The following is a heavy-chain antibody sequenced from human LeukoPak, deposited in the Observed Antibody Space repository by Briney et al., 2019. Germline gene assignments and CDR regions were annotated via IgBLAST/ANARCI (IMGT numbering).Heavy chain of an antibody. Sequence: PGRSLRLSCAASGFTFSSYAMHWVRQAPGKGLEWVAVISYDGSNKYYADSVKGRFTISRDNSKNTLYLQMNGLRAEEPAVYYCARAGLYCGGDCRPLADYWGQGTLVTVSS. CDR3: ARAGLYCGGDCRPLADY. CDR1: GFTFSSYA. V-gene: IGHV3-30-3*01. D-gene: IGHD2-21*02. J-gene: IGHJ4*02. CDR2: ISYDGSNK.